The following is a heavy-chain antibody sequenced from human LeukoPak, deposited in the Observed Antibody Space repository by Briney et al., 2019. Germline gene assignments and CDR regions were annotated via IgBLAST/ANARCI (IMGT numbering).Heavy chain of an antibody. CDR2: IYYSGST. CDR3: ARADISGYEHFDD. J-gene: IGHJ4*02. V-gene: IGHV4-59*01. CDR1: GGSMGSNY. Sequence: SETLSLTXSVSGGSMGSNYWSWIRQPPGKGLEWIGNIYYSGSTNYNPSLKSRVTISIDTSTKQFSLKLTSVTAPDTAVYSCARADISGYEHFDDWGPGTLVTVSS. D-gene: IGHD3-22*01.